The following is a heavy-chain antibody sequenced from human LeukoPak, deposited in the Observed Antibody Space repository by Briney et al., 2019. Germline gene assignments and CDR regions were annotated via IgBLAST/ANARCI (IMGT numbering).Heavy chain of an antibody. CDR2: ISGSGGST. Sequence: RTGGSLRLSCAASGFTFSSYAMSWVRQAPGKGLEWVSAISGSGGSTYYADSVKGRFAISRDNSKNTLYLQMNSLRAEDTAVYYCARVRITILGVVIIPSFDYWGQGTLVTVSS. V-gene: IGHV3-23*01. CDR3: ARVRITILGVVIIPSFDY. D-gene: IGHD3-3*01. CDR1: GFTFSSYA. J-gene: IGHJ4*02.